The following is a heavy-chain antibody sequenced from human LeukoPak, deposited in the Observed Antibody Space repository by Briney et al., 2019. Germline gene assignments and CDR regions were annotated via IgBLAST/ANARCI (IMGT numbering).Heavy chain of an antibody. CDR3: TRSEGKGFDY. Sequence: GGSLRLSCAASGFTFSGSAMHRVRQASGKGLEWVGRIRSKANSYATAYAASVKGRFTISRDDSENTVYLQMNSLKIEDTAVYYCTRSEGKGFDYWGQGALVTVSS. D-gene: IGHD3-3*01. V-gene: IGHV3-73*01. J-gene: IGHJ4*02. CDR1: GFTFSGSA. CDR2: IRSKANSYAT.